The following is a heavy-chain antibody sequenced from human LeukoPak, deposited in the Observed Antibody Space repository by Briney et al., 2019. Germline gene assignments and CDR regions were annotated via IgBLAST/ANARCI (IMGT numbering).Heavy chain of an antibody. Sequence: PGGSLRLSCEASGFTFSSYAMHWVRQAPGKGLEWVAVISYDGSNKYYTDSVKGRFTISRDNSKNTLYLQMNSLRAEDTAVYYCALLDYWGQGTLVTVSS. CDR3: ALLDY. J-gene: IGHJ4*02. CDR2: ISYDGSNK. V-gene: IGHV3-30*04. D-gene: IGHD5/OR15-5a*01. CDR1: GFTFSSYA.